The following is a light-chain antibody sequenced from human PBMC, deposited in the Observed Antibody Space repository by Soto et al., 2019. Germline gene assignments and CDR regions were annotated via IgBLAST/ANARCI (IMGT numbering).Light chain of an antibody. V-gene: IGKV3-20*01. CDR3: QQYGSSTYT. Sequence: EIVLTQSPGSLSLSPRERATLSCRASQSVSSNHLAWYQQKPGQAPRLLIYGASRRATGIPDRFSGSGSGTEFTLTISRLEPEDFAVYYCQQYGSSTYTFGQGNKVEIK. J-gene: IGKJ2*01. CDR2: GAS. CDR1: QSVSSNH.